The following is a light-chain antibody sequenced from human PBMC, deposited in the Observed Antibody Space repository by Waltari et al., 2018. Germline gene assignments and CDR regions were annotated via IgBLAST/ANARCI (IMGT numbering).Light chain of an antibody. J-gene: IGLJ1*01. Sequence: QSALTQPASVSGSPGQSITISCTGTFSDVGRYDYVSWYQQHPGKAPKLLIHDVTDRPSVVADRFAGAKSGNTASLTISGLQADDEADYYCTSYTSSTTTPYVFGTGTQVTV. CDR2: DVT. CDR1: FSDVGRYDY. CDR3: TSYTSSTTTPYV. V-gene: IGLV2-14*03.